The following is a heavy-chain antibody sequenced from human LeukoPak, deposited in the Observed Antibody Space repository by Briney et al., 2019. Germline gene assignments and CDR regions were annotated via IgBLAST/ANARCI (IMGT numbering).Heavy chain of an antibody. J-gene: IGHJ2*01. Sequence: PSETLSLTCTVSGVSIKYDGYYWAWMRQSPGKGLEWIGYIHHSGSTYYNPSLKSRVTISVDTSKNQFSLKLSSVTAADTAVYYCARDIYGMGYYWYFDLWGRGTLVTVSS. CDR3: ARDIYGMGYYWYFDL. CDR2: IHHSGST. D-gene: IGHD4-17*01. V-gene: IGHV4-30-2*05. CDR1: GVSIKYDGYY.